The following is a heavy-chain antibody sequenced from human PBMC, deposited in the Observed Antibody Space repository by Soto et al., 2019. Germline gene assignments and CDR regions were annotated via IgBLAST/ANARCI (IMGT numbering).Heavy chain of an antibody. V-gene: IGHV3-74*01. CDR1: GFTFSSYW. J-gene: IGHJ3*02. CDR2: IDNDGSDT. CDR3: ARGGYHHGFDI. Sequence: EVQLVASGGGLVQPGGSLRLSCAASGFTFSSYWIHWVRQAPGRGLVWLSRIDNDGSDTIYADSVKGRFTISRDNAKNTLYLQMNSLRAEDTALYYCARGGYHHGFDIWGQGTVVTVSS. D-gene: IGHD3-22*01.